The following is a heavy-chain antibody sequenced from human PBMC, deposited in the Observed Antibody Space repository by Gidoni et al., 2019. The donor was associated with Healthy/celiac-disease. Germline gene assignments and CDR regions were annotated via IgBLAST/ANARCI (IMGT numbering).Heavy chain of an antibody. V-gene: IGHV4-59*01. Sequence: QVQLQESAPGLVKPSETLSLTCTVSGGSISSYYWSWIRQPPGKGLEWIGYIYYSGSTNYNPALKSRVTISVDTSKNQFSLKLSSVTAADTAVYYCARMSLDYMDVWGKGTTVTVSS. CDR3: ARMSLDYMDV. CDR2: IYYSGST. CDR1: GGSISSYY. J-gene: IGHJ6*03.